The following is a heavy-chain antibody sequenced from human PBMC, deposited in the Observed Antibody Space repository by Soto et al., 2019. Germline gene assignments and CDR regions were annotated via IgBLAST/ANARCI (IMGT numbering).Heavy chain of an antibody. CDR3: ARDHRPSIVGATPLDY. J-gene: IGHJ4*02. Sequence: QVQLVQSGAEVKKPGSSVKVSCKASGGTFSSYTISWVRQAPGQGLEWMGRIIPILGIANYAQKFQGRVTSTADKSTSTAYMELSSLRSEDTAVYYCARDHRPSIVGATPLDYWGQGTLVTVSS. D-gene: IGHD1-26*01. V-gene: IGHV1-69*08. CDR1: GGTFSSYT. CDR2: IIPILGIA.